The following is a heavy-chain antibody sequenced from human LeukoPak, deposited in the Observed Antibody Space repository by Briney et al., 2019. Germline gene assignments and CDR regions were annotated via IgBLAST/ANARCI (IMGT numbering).Heavy chain of an antibody. D-gene: IGHD5-24*01. CDR1: GYTLTELS. Sequence: ASVKVSCKVSGYTLTELSMHWVRQAPGQGLEWMGIINPSGGSTSYAQKFQGRVTMTRDTSTSTVYMELSSLRSEDTAVYYCAREGGWLQSAYYFDYWGQGTLVTVSS. J-gene: IGHJ4*02. CDR2: INPSGGST. V-gene: IGHV1-46*01. CDR3: AREGGWLQSAYYFDY.